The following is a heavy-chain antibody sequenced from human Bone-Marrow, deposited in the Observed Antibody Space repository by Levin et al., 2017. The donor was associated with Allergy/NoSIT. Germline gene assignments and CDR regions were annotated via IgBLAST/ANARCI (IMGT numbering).Heavy chain of an antibody. CDR2: ISQTGNEI. CDR1: GFSFRDYY. CDR3: ATQAAAEC. D-gene: IGHD6-13*01. V-gene: IGHV3-11*01. J-gene: IGHJ4*02. Sequence: PGGSLRLSCAASGFSFRDYYMSWIRQAPGKGLEWLSYISQTGNEIHYSDSVKGRFTVFRDNAKNSLYLQMNSLRVEDTAVYYCATQAAAECWGQGTLVTVSS.